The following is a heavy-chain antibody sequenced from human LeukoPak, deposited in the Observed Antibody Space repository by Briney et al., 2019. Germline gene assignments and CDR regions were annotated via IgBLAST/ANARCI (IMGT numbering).Heavy chain of an antibody. CDR3: AGSIAAPYYFDY. D-gene: IGHD6-6*01. CDR1: GGSISSYY. V-gene: IGHV4-59*04. CDR2: IYYSGST. Sequence: SETLSLTCTVSGGSISSYYWSWIRQPPGKGLEWIGYIYYSGSTYYNPSLKSRVTISVDTSKNQFSLRLTSVTAAHTAVYYCAGSIAAPYYFDYWGHGTLVTVSS. J-gene: IGHJ4*01.